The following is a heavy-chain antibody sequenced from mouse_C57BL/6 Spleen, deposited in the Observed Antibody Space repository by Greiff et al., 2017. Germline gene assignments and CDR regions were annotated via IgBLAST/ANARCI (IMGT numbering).Heavy chain of an antibody. CDR3: ARYYGSSPYYAMDY. CDR1: GYTFTSYW. D-gene: IGHD1-1*01. J-gene: IGHJ4*01. V-gene: IGHV1-72*01. Sequence: QVQLKQPGAELVKPGASVKLSCKASGYTFTSYWMHWVKQRPGRGLEWIGRIDPNSGGTKYNEKFKSKATLTVDKPSSTAYMQLSRLTSEDSAVYDCARYYGSSPYYAMDYWGQGTSVTVSS. CDR2: IDPNSGGT.